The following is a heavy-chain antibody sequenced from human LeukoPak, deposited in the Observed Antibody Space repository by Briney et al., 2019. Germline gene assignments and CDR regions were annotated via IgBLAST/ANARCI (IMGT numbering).Heavy chain of an antibody. CDR3: ARDATGTSLYYYYMDV. D-gene: IGHD1-7*01. CDR2: IYYSGSS. V-gene: IGHV4-59*01. J-gene: IGHJ6*03. Sequence: SETLSLTCTVSGGSISTYYWSWIRQPPGKGLAWIGYIYYSGSSNYSPSLKSRVTMSVDRTKNQFSLKLTSVTAADTAVYYCARDATGTSLYYYYMDVWGKGTTVTVSS. CDR1: GGSISTYY.